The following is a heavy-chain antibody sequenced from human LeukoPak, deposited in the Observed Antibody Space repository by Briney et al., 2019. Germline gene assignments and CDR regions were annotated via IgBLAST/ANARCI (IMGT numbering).Heavy chain of an antibody. Sequence: GGSLRLSCVASGFNVYNHWMTWVRQAPGKGLEWVANINEHGRETYYADSVKGRFTISRDNAKKSLYLQLNSLSVDDTAMYYCAKDYSFSNVNWGRGTMVTVSS. CDR2: INEHGRET. CDR1: GFNVYNHW. CDR3: AKDYSFSNVN. J-gene: IGHJ4*02. V-gene: IGHV3-7*03. D-gene: IGHD2-15*01.